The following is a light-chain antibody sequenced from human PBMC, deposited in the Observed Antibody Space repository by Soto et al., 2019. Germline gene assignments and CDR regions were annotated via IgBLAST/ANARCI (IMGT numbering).Light chain of an antibody. J-gene: IGLJ2*01. CDR1: SSNIGSNS. Sequence: QSVLTQPPSASATPGQRATISCSGSSSNIGSNSVNWYQQLPGTAPKLLIYTNSQRPSGVPDRFSGSKSGTSASLAISGLQSEDEAAYYCAVWDDSLNGVIFGGGTKLTVL. V-gene: IGLV1-44*01. CDR2: TNS. CDR3: AVWDDSLNGVI.